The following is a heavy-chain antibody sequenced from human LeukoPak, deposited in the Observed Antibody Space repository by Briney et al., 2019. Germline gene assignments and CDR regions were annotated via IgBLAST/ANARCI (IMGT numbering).Heavy chain of an antibody. Sequence: GGSLRLSCAASGFTVSSNYMSWVRQVPGKGLEWVSVIYSGGSTYYADSVKGRFAISRDNSKNTLYLQMNSLRAEDTAVYYCARVAGYGGNVDYWGQGTLVTVSS. V-gene: IGHV3-66*02. CDR1: GFTVSSNY. CDR3: ARVAGYGGNVDY. D-gene: IGHD4-23*01. J-gene: IGHJ4*02. CDR2: IYSGGST.